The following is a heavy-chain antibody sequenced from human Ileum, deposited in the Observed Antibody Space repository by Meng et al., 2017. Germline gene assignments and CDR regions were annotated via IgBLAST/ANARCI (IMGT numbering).Heavy chain of an antibody. J-gene: IGHJ4*02. CDR2: AGT. V-gene: IGHV4-61*08. CDR1: GGSVSTSDYQ. Sequence: QVQLQESRPGLVRPSETLSLLFTVSGGSVSTSDYQWGWIRQPPGKGLEWIGYAGTNYNPSLKSRVTISVDTSKRQFSLKLTSVTAADTAVYYCARDHWGSLDYWGQGILVTVSS. CDR3: ARDHWGSLDY. D-gene: IGHD7-27*01.